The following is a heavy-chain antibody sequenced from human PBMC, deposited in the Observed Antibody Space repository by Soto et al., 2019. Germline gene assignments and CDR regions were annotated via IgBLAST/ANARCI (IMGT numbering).Heavy chain of an antibody. J-gene: IGHJ5*02. D-gene: IGHD2-15*01. CDR1: GFTFGIYS. Sequence: EVQLVESGGGLVQRGGSLRLSCAASGFTFGIYSMNWVRQAPGKGLEWISYINGSNSTMYYADSVKGRFIISRDNADNSLYLQMNSLRDADTAVYYCARGDRFRCSGDRCFSDGLFLSWGQGTLVTVSS. CDR2: INGSNSTM. CDR3: ARGDRFRCSGDRCFSDGLFLS. V-gene: IGHV3-48*02.